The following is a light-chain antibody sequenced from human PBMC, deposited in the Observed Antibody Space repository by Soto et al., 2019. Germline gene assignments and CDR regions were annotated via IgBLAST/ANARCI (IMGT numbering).Light chain of an antibody. V-gene: IGKV3-20*01. CDR3: QQYGSSLLT. Sequence: EIVLTQSPGTLSLSPGERATLSCRASQSVSSSYLAWYRQKPGQSPMLLIYGASSRATGIPDRFSGSGSGTDFTLTIRGLEPEDFAVYYCQQYGSSLLTFGGGTKVEIK. CDR1: QSVSSSY. CDR2: GAS. J-gene: IGKJ4*01.